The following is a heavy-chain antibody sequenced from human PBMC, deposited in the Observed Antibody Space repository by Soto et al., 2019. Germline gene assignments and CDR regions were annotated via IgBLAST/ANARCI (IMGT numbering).Heavy chain of an antibody. CDR3: ARVSYYYDSSGYHFDY. J-gene: IGHJ4*02. D-gene: IGHD3-22*01. V-gene: IGHV5-51*01. CDR2: IYPGDSDT. Sequence: GEXLKISCKGSGYSFTSYWISWVRQMPGIGLEWMGIIYPGDSDTRYSPSFQGQVTISADKSISTAYLQWSSLKASDTAMYYCARVSYYYDSSGYHFDYWGQGTLVTVSS. CDR1: GYSFTSYW.